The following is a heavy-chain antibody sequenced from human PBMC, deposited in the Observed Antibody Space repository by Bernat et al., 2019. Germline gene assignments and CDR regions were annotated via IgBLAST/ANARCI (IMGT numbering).Heavy chain of an antibody. CDR3: ASSGTDY. V-gene: IGHV1-46*01. J-gene: IGHJ4*02. CDR2: INPSGGST. Sequence: QVQLVQSGAEVKKPGASVKVSCKASGYTFTSYYMHWVRQAPGQGLEWMGIINPSGGSTSYAQKFKGRDTMTRETSTSTVYMELSSLRSEDTAVYYSASSGTDYWGEGTLVTVSS. D-gene: IGHD6-19*01. CDR1: GYTFTSYY.